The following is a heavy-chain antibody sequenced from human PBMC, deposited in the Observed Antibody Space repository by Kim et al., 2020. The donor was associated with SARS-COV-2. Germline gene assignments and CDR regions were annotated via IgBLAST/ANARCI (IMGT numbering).Heavy chain of an antibody. D-gene: IGHD2-8*01. CDR1: GLAFSNSY. V-gene: IGHV3-11*01. CDR3: ASARSEPVWVGY. Sequence: GGSLRLSCAASGLAFSNSYMHWVRQAPGKGLEWVAVISNTSSIIYYADSVKGRFTISRDNARNLLYLQMNSLRTEDTAVYYCASARSEPVWVGYWGQGTLVTVSS. J-gene: IGHJ4*02. CDR2: ISNTSSII.